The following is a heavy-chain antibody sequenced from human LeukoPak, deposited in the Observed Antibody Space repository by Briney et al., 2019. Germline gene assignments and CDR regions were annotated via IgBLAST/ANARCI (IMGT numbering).Heavy chain of an antibody. J-gene: IGHJ4*02. CDR3: ARGALSQYGSGSYYPSHSFDY. V-gene: IGHV4-59*01. D-gene: IGHD3-10*01. Sequence: SSETLSLTCTVSGGSISSYDWSWIRQPPGKGLEWIGYIYYSGSTNYNPSLKSRVTISVDTSKNQFSLKLSSVTAADTAVYYCARGALSQYGSGSYYPSHSFDYWGQGTLVTVSS. CDR1: GGSISSYD. CDR2: IYYSGST.